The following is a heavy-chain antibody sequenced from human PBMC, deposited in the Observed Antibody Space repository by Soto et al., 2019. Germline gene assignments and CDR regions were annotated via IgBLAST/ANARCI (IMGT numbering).Heavy chain of an antibody. V-gene: IGHV3-33*01. Sequence: QVQLVESGGGVVQPGRSLRLSCAASGFTFSSYGMHWVRQAPGKGLEWVAVIWYDGSNKYYADSVKGRFTISRDNSKNTLYLQMNSLRAEDTAVYYCASQLYGSGSYWAYFDYWGQGTLVTVSS. CDR3: ASQLYGSGSYWAYFDY. CDR2: IWYDGSNK. J-gene: IGHJ4*02. CDR1: GFTFSSYG. D-gene: IGHD3-10*01.